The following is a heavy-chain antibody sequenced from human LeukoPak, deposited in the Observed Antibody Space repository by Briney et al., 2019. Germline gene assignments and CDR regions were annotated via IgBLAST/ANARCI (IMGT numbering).Heavy chain of an antibody. CDR2: INPNSGGT. D-gene: IGHD6-19*01. J-gene: IGHJ4*02. CDR3: ARVDSSGTTTLDY. V-gene: IGHV1-2*02. CDR1: GYTFTCYY. Sequence: GASVKVSCKASGYTFTCYYMHWVRQAPGQGLEWMGWINPNSGGTNYAQKFQGRVTMTRDTSISTAYMELSRLRSDDTAVYYCARVDSSGTTTLDYWGQGTLVTVSS.